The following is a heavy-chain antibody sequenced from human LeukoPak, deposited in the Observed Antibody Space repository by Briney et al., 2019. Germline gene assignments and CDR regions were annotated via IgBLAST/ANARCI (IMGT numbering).Heavy chain of an antibody. Sequence: PGGSLRLSCAASGFTFSSYEMNWVRQAPGKGLEWVSYVSGGGTTIYFADSVKGRFTISRDNAKNSLYLQMNSLRAEDTAVYYCAGEGWGLSVADAFDIWGQGTMVTVSS. CDR2: VSGGGTTI. J-gene: IGHJ3*02. CDR1: GFTFSSYE. D-gene: IGHD1-26*01. V-gene: IGHV3-48*03. CDR3: AGEGWGLSVADAFDI.